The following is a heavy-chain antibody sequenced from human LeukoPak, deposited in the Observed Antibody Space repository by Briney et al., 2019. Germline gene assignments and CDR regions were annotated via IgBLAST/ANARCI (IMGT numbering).Heavy chain of an antibody. D-gene: IGHD3-3*01. Sequence: GGSLRLSCAASGFTFSSYSMNWVRQAPGKGLEWVSSISSSSSYIYYADSVKGRFTISRDNSKNTLYLQMSSLRAEDTAVYYCVSSFGVAEGYWGQGTLVTVSS. J-gene: IGHJ4*02. CDR1: GFTFSSYS. CDR3: VSSFGVAEGY. V-gene: IGHV3-21*01. CDR2: ISSSSSYI.